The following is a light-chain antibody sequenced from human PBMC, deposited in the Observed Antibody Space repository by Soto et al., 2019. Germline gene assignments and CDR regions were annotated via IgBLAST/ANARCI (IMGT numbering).Light chain of an antibody. J-gene: IGKJ4*01. CDR2: AAS. CDR1: QGISNN. CDR3: QKYDSAPLT. Sequence: DIQMTQSPSSLSASVGDRVTIACRASQGISNNLAWYQQKPGKVPKLLIYAASTLESGVPSRFSGSRSGTDFTLTISSLQPEDVTTYYCQKYDSAPLTFGGGTKVEIK. V-gene: IGKV1-27*01.